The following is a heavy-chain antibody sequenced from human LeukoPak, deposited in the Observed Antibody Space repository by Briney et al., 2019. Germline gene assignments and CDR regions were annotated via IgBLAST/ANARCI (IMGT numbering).Heavy chain of an antibody. CDR3: ARDGGYYDSSGQANDAFDI. D-gene: IGHD3-22*01. CDR2: ITSSGGST. Sequence: GGSLRLSCAASGFTFNTYGMTWVRQAPGKGLEWVSAITSSGGSTYYGDSVKGRFTISRDNSRNTLYLQMNSLRAEDTAVYYCARDGGYYDSSGQANDAFDIWGQGTMVTVSS. V-gene: IGHV3-23*01. CDR1: GFTFNTYG. J-gene: IGHJ3*02.